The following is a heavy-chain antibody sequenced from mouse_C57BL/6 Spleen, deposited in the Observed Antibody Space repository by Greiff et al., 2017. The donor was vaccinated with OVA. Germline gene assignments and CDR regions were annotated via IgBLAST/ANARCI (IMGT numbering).Heavy chain of an antibody. CDR3: ARHYYGSSNYAMDY. CDR1: GFTFSDYG. J-gene: IGHJ4*01. CDR2: ISHLAYSI. D-gene: IGHD1-1*01. V-gene: IGHV5-15*01. Sequence: EVHLVESGGGLVQPGGSLKLSCAASGFTFSDYGMAWVRQAPRKGPEWVAFISHLAYSIYYADTVTGRFTISRENAKNTLYLEMSSLRSEDTAMYYCARHYYGSSNYAMDYWGQGTSVTVSS.